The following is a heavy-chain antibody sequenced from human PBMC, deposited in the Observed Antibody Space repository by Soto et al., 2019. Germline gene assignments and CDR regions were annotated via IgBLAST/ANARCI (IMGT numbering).Heavy chain of an antibody. CDR2: IYYSGST. D-gene: IGHD5-18*01. CDR3: ACIVSGGYRYGCDYYGRDV. CDR1: GGSISSGSYY. J-gene: IGHJ6*02. Sequence: PSETLSLTCTVSGGSISSGSYYWSWIRQPPGKGLEWIGYIYYSGSTYYNPSLKSRVTISVDTSKNQFSLMLTSVTAADTAVYYCACIVSGGYRYGCDYYGRDVWGQGTTVTV. V-gene: IGHV4-39*01.